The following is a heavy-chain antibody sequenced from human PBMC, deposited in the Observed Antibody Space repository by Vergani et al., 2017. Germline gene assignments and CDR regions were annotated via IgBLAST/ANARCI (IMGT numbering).Heavy chain of an antibody. D-gene: IGHD1-1*01. Sequence: EVELVQSGPEMRKPGESLKISCKGSEYSFGNYWIGWVRQMPGKGLEWMGIIYPADSDTRYSPSFQGQVTISADKSLSTAFLQWASLKASDTALYYCARHTTYTDSWGQGTLVTVSS. CDR2: IYPADSDT. CDR1: EYSFGNYW. CDR3: ARHTTYTDS. V-gene: IGHV5-51*01. J-gene: IGHJ4*02.